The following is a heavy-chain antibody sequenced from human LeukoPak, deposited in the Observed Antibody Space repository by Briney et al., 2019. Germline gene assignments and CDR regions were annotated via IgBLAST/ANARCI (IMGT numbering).Heavy chain of an antibody. J-gene: IGHJ4*02. V-gene: IGHV5-51*01. Sequence: GESLKISCKGSGYSFASYWIGWVRQMPGKGLEWMGIIYPGDSDTRYSPSFQGQVTISADKSISTAYLQWSSLRSEDTAVYYCARVGDSGSYYYWGQGTLVTVSS. CDR1: GYSFASYW. CDR2: IYPGDSDT. CDR3: ARVGDSGSYYY. D-gene: IGHD1-26*01.